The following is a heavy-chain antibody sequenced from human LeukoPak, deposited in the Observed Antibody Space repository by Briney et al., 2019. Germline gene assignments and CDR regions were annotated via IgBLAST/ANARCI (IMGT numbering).Heavy chain of an antibody. J-gene: IGHJ4*02. D-gene: IGHD4-17*01. CDR3: AKPMTTVTPFDY. CDR1: GFTFKNYG. Sequence: PGGSLRLSCAASGFTFKNYGMHWVRQAPGKGLEWVAFIRYDGSNKYYAESVKGRFAISRDDSKNTPYLQMKSLRAEDTAVYYCAKPMTTVTPFDYWGQGTLVTVSS. CDR2: IRYDGSNK. V-gene: IGHV3-30*02.